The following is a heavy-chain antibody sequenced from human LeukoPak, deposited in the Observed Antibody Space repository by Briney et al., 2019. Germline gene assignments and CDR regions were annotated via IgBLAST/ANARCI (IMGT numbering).Heavy chain of an antibody. CDR3: ARERWEQYYFDY. CDR1: GASISSHY. Sequence: SETLSLTCTVSGASISSHYWSWIRQPPGKGLEWIGYIHYSGSTNYNPSLKSRVTISLDTSKNQFSLKLSSVTAADTAVYYCARERWEQYYFDYWGQGTLVTVSS. V-gene: IGHV4-59*11. CDR2: IHYSGST. D-gene: IGHD1-26*01. J-gene: IGHJ4*02.